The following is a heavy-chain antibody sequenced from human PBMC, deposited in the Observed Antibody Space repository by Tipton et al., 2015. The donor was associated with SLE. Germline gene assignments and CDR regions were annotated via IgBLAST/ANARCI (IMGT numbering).Heavy chain of an antibody. CDR3: ARDSGLGAFDI. V-gene: IGHV3-66*02. Sequence: SLRLSCAASGFTVSCKYMSWVRQAPGKGPEWVSVIYSGGSTYNADSVKGRFTISRDKSKNTLYLQMNSLRPEDTAVYYCARDSGLGAFDIWGQGTMVTVSS. CDR2: IYSGGST. J-gene: IGHJ3*02. CDR1: GFTVSCKY. D-gene: IGHD2-21*01.